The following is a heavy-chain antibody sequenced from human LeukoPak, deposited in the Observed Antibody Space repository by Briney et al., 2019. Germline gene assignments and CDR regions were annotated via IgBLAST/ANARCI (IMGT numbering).Heavy chain of an antibody. Sequence: SGGSLRLSCAASGFTFSSYGMHWVRQAPGRGLEWVSGITWNSGSIAYADSVKGRFTISRDNAKNSLYLQMNSLRAEDVALYYCTRSTGWYNYFDYWGQGALVTVSS. CDR2: ITWNSGSI. J-gene: IGHJ4*02. CDR1: GFTFSSYG. V-gene: IGHV3-9*03. D-gene: IGHD6-19*01. CDR3: TRSTGWYNYFDY.